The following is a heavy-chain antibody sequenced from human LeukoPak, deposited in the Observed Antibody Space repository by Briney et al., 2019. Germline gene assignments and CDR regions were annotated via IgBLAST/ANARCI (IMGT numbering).Heavy chain of an antibody. D-gene: IGHD3-22*01. Sequence: SETLSLTRSVSGGPMRRYYRSWLRQPPPKGVEGIGYIYCCGSNNFNPPLKRRVTISVDTSKNQFSLKLSSVTAADTAVHYCARGPRYDSSGYLHYYYYMDVCGKGTTVTASS. J-gene: IGHJ6*03. CDR2: IYCCGSN. CDR3: ARGPRYDSSGYLHYYYYMDV. CDR1: GGPMRRYY. V-gene: IGHV4-59*01.